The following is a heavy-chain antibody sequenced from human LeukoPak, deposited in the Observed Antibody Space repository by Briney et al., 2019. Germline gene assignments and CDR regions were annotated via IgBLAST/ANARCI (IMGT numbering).Heavy chain of an antibody. V-gene: IGHV3-7*01. Sequence: PGGSLRLSCAASGFTFSSYWMSWVRQAPGKGREWVANIKQEGSEKYYGDSVKGRFTISRDKAKSSLYLQMNSLRAEDTAVYYCARYCRGNWFAPWGQGTLATVSS. CDR2: IKQEGSEK. J-gene: IGHJ5*02. CDR1: GFTFSSYW. D-gene: IGHD2-21*02. CDR3: ARYCRGNWFAP.